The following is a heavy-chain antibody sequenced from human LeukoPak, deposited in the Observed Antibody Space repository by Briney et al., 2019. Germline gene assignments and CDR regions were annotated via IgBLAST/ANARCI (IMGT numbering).Heavy chain of an antibody. CDR2: INHSGST. Sequence: PSETLSLTCGVSGTSFTSCYWSWIRQPPGKGLEWIGEINHSGSTNYNPSLKSRVTISVDTSKNQFSLKLSSVTAADTAVYYCARGPNSSSFDYWGQGTLVTVSS. D-gene: IGHD6-6*01. J-gene: IGHJ4*02. V-gene: IGHV4-34*01. CDR1: GTSFTSCY. CDR3: ARGPNSSSFDY.